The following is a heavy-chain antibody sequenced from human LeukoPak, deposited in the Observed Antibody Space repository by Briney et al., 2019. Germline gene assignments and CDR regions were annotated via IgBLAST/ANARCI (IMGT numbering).Heavy chain of an antibody. Sequence: GGSLRLSCAASGVTVSSNYMSWVRQAPGKGLEWVSVIYSGGSTYYADSVKGRFTISRDNSKNTLYLQMNSLRAEDTAVYYCARSGYDFWSGYQNWFDPWGQGTLVTVSS. CDR3: ARSGYDFWSGYQNWFDP. J-gene: IGHJ5*02. D-gene: IGHD3-3*01. CDR2: IYSGGST. CDR1: GVTVSSNY. V-gene: IGHV3-53*01.